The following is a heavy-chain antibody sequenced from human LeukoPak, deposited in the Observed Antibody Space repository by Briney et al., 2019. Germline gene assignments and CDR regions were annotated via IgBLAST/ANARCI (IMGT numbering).Heavy chain of an antibody. Sequence: GASLKISSKRSGYSSTSNWRGWVRQMPEKGLKWMEIIYPGDSDTTYSPSLQGQVTISADKSISTAYLQWSSLKASDTAMYYCARHMSEGILWSECDPCGQGALVTVSS. D-gene: IGHD3-10*01. CDR3: ARHMSEGILWSECDP. V-gene: IGHV5-51*01. CDR1: GYSSTSNW. CDR2: IYPGDSDT. J-gene: IGHJ5*02.